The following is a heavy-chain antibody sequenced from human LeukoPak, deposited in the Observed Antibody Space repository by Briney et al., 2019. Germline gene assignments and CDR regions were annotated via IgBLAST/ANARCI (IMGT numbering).Heavy chain of an antibody. J-gene: IGHJ3*02. Sequence: GGSLRLSCAASGFTFSDYYMSWVRQAPGKGLEWVSVIYSGGSTYYADSVKGRFTISRDNSKNTLYLQMNGLRAEDTAMYYCARYSSLNAFDIWGQGTMVTVSS. CDR3: ARYSSLNAFDI. CDR1: GFTFSDYY. V-gene: IGHV3-66*01. CDR2: IYSGGST. D-gene: IGHD6-13*01.